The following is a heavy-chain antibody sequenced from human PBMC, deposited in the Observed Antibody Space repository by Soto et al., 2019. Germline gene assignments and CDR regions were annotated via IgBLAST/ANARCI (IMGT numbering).Heavy chain of an antibody. V-gene: IGHV3-23*01. CDR3: SKDGWEN. CDR1: GFTFSGYT. CDR2: ISHSGEST. J-gene: IGHJ4*02. D-gene: IGHD6-19*01. Sequence: EVQLFESGGGLAQPGGSLRLSCAASGFTFSGYTMAWVRQAPGKGLEWVSTISHSGESTYYAESVKGRFTISRDNSKNTLYLQMNSLRGEDTAVYFCSKDGWENWGQGTLVTVAS.